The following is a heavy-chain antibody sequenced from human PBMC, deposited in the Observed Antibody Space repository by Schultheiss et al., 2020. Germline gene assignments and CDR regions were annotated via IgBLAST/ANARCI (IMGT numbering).Heavy chain of an antibody. CDR2: IIPNSGGT. V-gene: IGHV1-18*01. D-gene: IGHD3-22*01. J-gene: IGHJ1*01. Sequence: ASVKVSCKASGGTFSSYAISWVRQAPGQGLEWMGRIIPNSGGTNYAQKFQGRVTMTTDTSTSTAYMELRSLRSDDTAVYYCASTQYYYDSSGVLQHWGQGTLVTVSS. CDR3: ASTQYYYDSSGVLQH. CDR1: GGTFSSYA.